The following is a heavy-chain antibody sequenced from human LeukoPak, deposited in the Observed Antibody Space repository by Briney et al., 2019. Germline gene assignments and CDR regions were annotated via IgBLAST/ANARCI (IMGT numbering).Heavy chain of an antibody. Sequence: GGSLRLSCAASGFSVSNNYMSWVRQAPGKGLEWVSVIYSGGSTYYADSVKGRFTISRDNSKNTLYLQMNSLRDDDTVVYYCVRGVGVSRFNYFDPWGQGTLVTVSS. CDR3: VRGVGVSRFNYFDP. D-gene: IGHD1-26*01. CDR1: GFSVSNNY. V-gene: IGHV3-66*01. CDR2: IYSGGST. J-gene: IGHJ5*02.